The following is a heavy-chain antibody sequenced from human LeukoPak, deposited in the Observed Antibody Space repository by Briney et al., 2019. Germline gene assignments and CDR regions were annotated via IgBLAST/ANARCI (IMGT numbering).Heavy chain of an antibody. CDR1: GFTFSSYE. V-gene: IGHV3-7*01. J-gene: IGHJ5*02. CDR2: IKQDGSEK. CDR3: ARDAADNWFDP. Sequence: GGSLRLSCAASGFTFSSYEMNWVHQAPGKGLEWVANIKQDGSEKYYVDSVKGRFTISRDNAKNPLYLQMNSLRAEDTAVYYCARDAADNWFDPWGQGTLVTVSS. D-gene: IGHD6-13*01.